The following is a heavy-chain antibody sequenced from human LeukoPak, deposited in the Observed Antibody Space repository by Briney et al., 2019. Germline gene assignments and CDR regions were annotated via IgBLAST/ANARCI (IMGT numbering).Heavy chain of an antibody. CDR1: GYTFISYG. Sequence: ASVKVSCKASGYTFISYGFSWVRQAPGQGLEWMGWISAYDGNTNSAQKFQGRVIMTTDTSASTAYMELRSLRPGDTAVYYCARDGYGSGKGFFDYWGQGTLATVSS. J-gene: IGHJ4*02. D-gene: IGHD3-10*01. CDR3: ARDGYGSGKGFFDY. V-gene: IGHV1-18*01. CDR2: ISAYDGNT.